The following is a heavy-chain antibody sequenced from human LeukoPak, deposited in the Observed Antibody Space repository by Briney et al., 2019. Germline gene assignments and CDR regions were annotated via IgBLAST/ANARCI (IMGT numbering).Heavy chain of an antibody. J-gene: IGHJ5*02. D-gene: IGHD6-19*01. V-gene: IGHV1-2*04. CDR2: INPNSGGT. Sequence: ASVKVSCKASGHTFTGYYMHWVRQAPGQGLEWMGWINPNSGGTNYAQKFQGWVTMTRDTSISTAYMELSRLRSDDTAVYYCARAGRAPAHSGIAVAQPGFDPWGQGTLVTVSS. CDR3: ARAGRAPAHSGIAVAQPGFDP. CDR1: GHTFTGYY.